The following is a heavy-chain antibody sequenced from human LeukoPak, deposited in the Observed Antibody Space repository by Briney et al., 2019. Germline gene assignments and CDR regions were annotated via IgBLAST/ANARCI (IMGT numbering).Heavy chain of an antibody. J-gene: IGHJ4*02. CDR3: AREYCSGGTCYLPGH. D-gene: IGHD2-15*01. Sequence: PGGSLRLSCAASGFSFSDYWMSWVRQAPGKGLEWLANIKRDGSEQYYVDSVKGRFTISRDNAKNSLYLQMNSLRAEDTAVYYCAREYCSGGTCYLPGHWGQGTLVTVSS. CDR1: GFSFSDYW. CDR2: IKRDGSEQ. V-gene: IGHV3-7*04.